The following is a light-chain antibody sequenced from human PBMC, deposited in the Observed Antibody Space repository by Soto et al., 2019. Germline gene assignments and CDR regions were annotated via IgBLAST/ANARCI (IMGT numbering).Light chain of an antibody. V-gene: IGKV3-20*01. CDR2: GAS. J-gene: IGKJ3*01. CDR1: QSVSSSY. CDR3: QQDCNSPFT. Sequence: EIVLTQSPGTLSLSPGERATLSCRASQSVSSSYLAWYQQKPGQTPRLLIYGASSRATGIPDRFSGSGSGTDFTLTISRLEPEDFAVYFCQQDCNSPFTFGPGTTVDIK.